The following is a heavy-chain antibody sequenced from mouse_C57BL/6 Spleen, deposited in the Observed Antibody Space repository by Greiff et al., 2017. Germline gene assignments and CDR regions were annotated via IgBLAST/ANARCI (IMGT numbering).Heavy chain of an antibody. Sequence: EVQVEESGGGLVKPGGSLKLSCAASGFTFSDYGMHWVRQAPEKGLEWVAYISSGSSTIYYADTMKGRFTISRDNAKNTLFLQMTSLRSENTAMYYCANPYYYSSSYYAMDYWGQGTSVTVSS. CDR3: ANPYYYSSSYYAMDY. CDR1: GFTFSDYG. D-gene: IGHD1-1*01. J-gene: IGHJ4*01. CDR2: ISSGSSTI. V-gene: IGHV5-17*01.